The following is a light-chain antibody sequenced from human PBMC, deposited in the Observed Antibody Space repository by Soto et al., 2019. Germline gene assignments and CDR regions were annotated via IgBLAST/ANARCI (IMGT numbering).Light chain of an antibody. CDR1: QSVWSN. J-gene: IGKJ4*01. CDR3: QKDYNRSTLT. V-gene: IGKV3-15*01. Sequence: EVVMPQFPATLSASPGGRATLSCRASQSVWSNLACYQQIPGQSPRLLIYCASTRATGVPAKFSGSGSGTEFHLTLRSLKTEDWGVYDCQKDYNRSTLTFGGGTKVEI. CDR2: CAS.